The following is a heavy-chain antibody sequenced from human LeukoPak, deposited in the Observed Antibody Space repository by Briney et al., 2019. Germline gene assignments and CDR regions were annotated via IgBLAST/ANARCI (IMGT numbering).Heavy chain of an antibody. CDR1: GFTFSTYA. D-gene: IGHD2-15*01. V-gene: IGHV3-30-3*01. CDR3: ATYCSGGSCYQDY. CDR2: ISYDGSNK. J-gene: IGHJ4*02. Sequence: GGSLRLSCAASGFTFSTYAMLWVRQAPGKGLEWVAVISYDGSNKYYADSVKGRFTISRDNSKNTLYLQMNSLRAEDTAVYYCATYCSGGSCYQDYWGQGTLVTVSS.